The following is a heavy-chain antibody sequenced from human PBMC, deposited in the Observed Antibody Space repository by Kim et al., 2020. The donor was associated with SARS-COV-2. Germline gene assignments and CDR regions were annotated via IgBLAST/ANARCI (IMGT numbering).Heavy chain of an antibody. V-gene: IGHV3-30*02. D-gene: IGHD3-10*01. J-gene: IGHJ4*02. Sequence: DSMKGRFTISRDNSKNTLYLQMNSLRAEDTAVYYCAKEYGSGSYSGLPHYWGQGTLVTVSS. CDR3: AKEYGSGSYSGLPHY.